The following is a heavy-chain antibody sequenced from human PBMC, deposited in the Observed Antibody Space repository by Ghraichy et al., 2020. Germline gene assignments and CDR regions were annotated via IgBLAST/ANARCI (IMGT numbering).Heavy chain of an antibody. CDR1: GFTFSSYA. D-gene: IGHD1-26*01. CDR2: ISGSGGST. Sequence: GGSLRLSCAASGFTFSSYAMSWVRQAPGKGLEWVSTISGSGGSTYYADSVKGRFTISRDNSKNTLYLQMNSLRAEDTAVYYCAKDPVGAIPVYYFDYWGQGTLVTVSS. J-gene: IGHJ4*02. CDR3: AKDPVGAIPVYYFDY. V-gene: IGHV3-23*01.